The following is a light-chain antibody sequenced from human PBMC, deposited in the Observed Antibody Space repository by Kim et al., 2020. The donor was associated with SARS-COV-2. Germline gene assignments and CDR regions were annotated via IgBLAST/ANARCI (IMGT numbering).Light chain of an antibody. V-gene: IGKV2-30*01. CDR3: MQGTHWLYT. Sequence: DVMMTQSPLSLPVTLGQPASISCRSSQSLVYSGGNTYLNWFQQRPGQSPRRLIHRVSNRDSGVPDRFSGSGSGTDFTLKISRVEAEDVGVYYCMQGTHWLYTFGQGTKLEI. J-gene: IGKJ2*01. CDR2: RVS. CDR1: QSLVYSGGNTY.